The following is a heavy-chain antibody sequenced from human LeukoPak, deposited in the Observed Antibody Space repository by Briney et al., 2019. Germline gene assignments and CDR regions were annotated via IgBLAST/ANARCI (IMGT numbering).Heavy chain of an antibody. V-gene: IGHV1-2*02. CDR1: GYTFTGYY. D-gene: IGHD3-22*01. Sequence: GASVKVSCKASGYTFTGYYMHWVRQAPGLGLEWMGWINPNSGGTNYAQKFQGRVTMTRDTSISTAYMELSRLRSDDTAVYYCARESVVVYYDSSGVDYWGQGTLVTVSS. J-gene: IGHJ4*02. CDR3: ARESVVVYYDSSGVDY. CDR2: INPNSGGT.